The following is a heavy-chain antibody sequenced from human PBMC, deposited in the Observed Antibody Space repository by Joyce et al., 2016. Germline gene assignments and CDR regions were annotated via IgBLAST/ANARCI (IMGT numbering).Heavy chain of an antibody. V-gene: IGHV1-46*01. J-gene: IGHJ6*02. Sequence: QVQLVQSGAEVKKPGASVKVSCKASGYTFTNYYMHRVRQAPGQGLEWMGIINPSGGSTNSAQKFQGRVTMTRDTSTSTVYMELSSLRSEDTAVYYCARDTAMATGYYYYGMDVWGQGTTVTVSS. D-gene: IGHD5-18*01. CDR3: ARDTAMATGYYYYGMDV. CDR2: INPSGGST. CDR1: GYTFTNYY.